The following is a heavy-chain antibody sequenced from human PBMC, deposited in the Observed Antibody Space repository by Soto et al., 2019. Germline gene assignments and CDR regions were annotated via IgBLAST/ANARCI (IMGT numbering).Heavy chain of an antibody. CDR2: IIPIFGTA. CDR1: GDTFSRYA. D-gene: IGHD2-2*01. Sequence: QVQLVQSGAEVKKPGSSVKVSCKASGDTFSRYAISWVRQAPGQGLEWMGGIIPIFGTANYAQKFQGRVTITADKSTSTAYMELSSLRSEDTAVYYCAREGYCSSATCPGYIWGQGTMVTVSS. V-gene: IGHV1-69*06. J-gene: IGHJ3*02. CDR3: AREGYCSSATCPGYI.